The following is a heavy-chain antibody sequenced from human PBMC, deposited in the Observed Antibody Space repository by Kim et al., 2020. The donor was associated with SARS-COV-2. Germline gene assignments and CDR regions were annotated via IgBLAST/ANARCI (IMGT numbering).Heavy chain of an antibody. CDR3: AKAVSGGYGYFDY. J-gene: IGHJ4*02. V-gene: IGHV3-9*01. CDR1: GLTFGDYA. D-gene: IGHD6-19*01. CDR2: ISWSSGSI. Sequence: GGSLRLSCAASGLTFGDYAMHWVRQAPGKGLEWVSAISWSSGSIGYADSVKGRFTISRDNAKNSLYLQMNSLRAEDTALYYCAKAVSGGYGYFDYWGQGTLVTVPS.